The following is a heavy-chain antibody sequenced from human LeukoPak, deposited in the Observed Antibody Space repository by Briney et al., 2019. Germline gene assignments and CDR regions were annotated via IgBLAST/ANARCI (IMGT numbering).Heavy chain of an antibody. V-gene: IGHV4-59*08. D-gene: IGHD2-2*01. CDR2: IFYSGGS. Sequence: LRLSCAASGFTFSSYGMHWIRQPPGKGLEWIGYIFYSGGSNYNPSLKSRVTISVDTSKNHFSLKLSSVTAADTAVYYCARLGSTFDNWGQGTMVTVSS. J-gene: IGHJ3*02. CDR1: GFTFSSYG. CDR3: ARLGSTFDN.